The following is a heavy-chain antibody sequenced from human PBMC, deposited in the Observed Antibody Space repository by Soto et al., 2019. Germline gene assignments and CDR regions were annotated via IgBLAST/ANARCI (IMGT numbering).Heavy chain of an antibody. D-gene: IGHD6-19*01. CDR3: ARSAHVEQWLANLDY. CDR1: GFSLSTSGMC. CDR2: IDWDDDK. V-gene: IGHV2-70*11. Sequence: SGPTLVNPTQTLTLTCTFSGFSLSTSGMCVSWIRQPPGKALEWLARIDWDDDKYYSTSLKTRLTISKDTSKNQVVLTMTNMDPVDTATYYCARSAHVEQWLANLDYWGQGTLVTVSS. J-gene: IGHJ4*02.